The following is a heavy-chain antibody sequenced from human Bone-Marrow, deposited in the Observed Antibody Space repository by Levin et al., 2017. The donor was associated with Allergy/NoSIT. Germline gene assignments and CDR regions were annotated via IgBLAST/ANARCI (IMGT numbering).Heavy chain of an antibody. J-gene: IGHJ4*02. Sequence: GGSLRLSCAASGFTFSSYAMSWVRQAPGKGLEWVSSISGSGSITHYAESVKGRFTISRDISKNMLHLQMNSLRAEDTAIYFCAKEGLAVAGYYFDSWGQGTLVTVSS. CDR1: GFTFSSYA. V-gene: IGHV3-23*01. D-gene: IGHD6-19*01. CDR3: AKEGLAVAGYYFDS. CDR2: ISGSGSIT.